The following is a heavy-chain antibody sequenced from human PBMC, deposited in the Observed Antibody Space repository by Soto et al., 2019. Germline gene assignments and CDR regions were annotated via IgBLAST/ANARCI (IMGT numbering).Heavy chain of an antibody. CDR3: AKDPGHGSDPGFFDY. Sequence: GGSLRLSCAASGFTFSSYSMNWVRQAPGKGLEWVSAISGSGGSTYYADSVKGRFTISRDNSKNTLYLQMNSLRAEDTAVYFCAKDPGHGSDPGFFDYWGQGTLVTVSS. V-gene: IGHV3-23*01. D-gene: IGHD3-10*01. CDR2: ISGSGGST. J-gene: IGHJ4*02. CDR1: GFTFSSYS.